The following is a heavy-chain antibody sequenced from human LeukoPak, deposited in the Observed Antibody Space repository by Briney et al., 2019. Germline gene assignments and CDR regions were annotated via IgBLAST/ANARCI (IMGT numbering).Heavy chain of an antibody. Sequence: SETLSLTCTVSGGSISSGDYYWSWIRQPPGKGLEWIGYIYYSGSTYYNPSLKSRVTISVDTSKNQFSLKLSSVTAADTAVYYCARDLGDYVSFFGYWGQGTLVTVSS. CDR3: ARDLGDYVSFFGY. CDR1: GGSISSGDYY. CDR2: IYYSGST. D-gene: IGHD4-17*01. V-gene: IGHV4-30-4*01. J-gene: IGHJ4*02.